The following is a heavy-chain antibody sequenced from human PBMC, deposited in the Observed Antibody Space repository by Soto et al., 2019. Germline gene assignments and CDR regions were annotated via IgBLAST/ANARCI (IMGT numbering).Heavy chain of an antibody. V-gene: IGHV4-39*07. Sequence: SETLSLTCTVSGGSISSTGYYWGGIRQPPGKGLEWIGSIYYSGSTSYNPSLQSRVTMSVDTSKNQLSLKVSSVTAEDTAGYYCAKAVMAGRAARSPYYFEYWGQGALVTVSS. CDR3: AKAVMAGRAARSPYYFEY. CDR2: IYYSGST. D-gene: IGHD1-26*01. J-gene: IGHJ4*02. CDR1: GGSISSTGYY.